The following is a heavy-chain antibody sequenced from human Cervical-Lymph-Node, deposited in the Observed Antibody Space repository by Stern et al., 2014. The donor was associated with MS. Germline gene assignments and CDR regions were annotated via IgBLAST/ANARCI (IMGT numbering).Heavy chain of an antibody. CDR1: GYTFNSYG. J-gene: IGHJ3*02. D-gene: IGHD2-15*01. Sequence: VQLVQSGAEVKKPGASVKVSCKASGYTFNSYGISWVRQAPGQGLEWMGWSSDDNVNTNSPQTLQGRFSMTSDTSTSTAYMELRSLRSDDTAVYYCARGLLGSENAFDIWGQGTMVTVSS. CDR2: SSDDNVNT. CDR3: ARGLLGSENAFDI. V-gene: IGHV1-18*01.